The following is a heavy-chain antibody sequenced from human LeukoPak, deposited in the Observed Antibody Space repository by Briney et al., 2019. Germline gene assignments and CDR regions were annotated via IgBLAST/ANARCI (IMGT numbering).Heavy chain of an antibody. CDR3: AKDPGSDDYVWGSYRRTNHYFDY. CDR2: ISGSGGST. V-gene: IGHV3-23*01. CDR1: GFTFSSYA. J-gene: IGHJ4*02. D-gene: IGHD3-16*02. Sequence: GGSLRLSCAASGFTFSSYAMSWVSQAPGKGLEWVSAISGSGGSTYYADSVKGRFTISRDNSKNTLYLQMNSLRAEDTAVYYCAKDPGSDDYVWGSYRRTNHYFDYWGQGTLVTVSS.